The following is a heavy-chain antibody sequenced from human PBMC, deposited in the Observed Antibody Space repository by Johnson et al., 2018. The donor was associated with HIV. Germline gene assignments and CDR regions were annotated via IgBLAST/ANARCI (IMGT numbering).Heavy chain of an antibody. J-gene: IGHJ3*02. V-gene: IGHV3-23*04. CDR2: ISGNGGTT. CDR3: AREGEDAFDI. CDR1: GFTFSNAW. D-gene: IGHD1-26*01. Sequence: MQLVESGGGLVKPGGSLRLSCAASGFTFSNAWMSGVRQAPGKGLEWVSVISGNGGTTYYADSVKGRFTISRDNSKNTLYLQMNSLRAEDTAVYYCAREGEDAFDIWDQGTMVTVSS.